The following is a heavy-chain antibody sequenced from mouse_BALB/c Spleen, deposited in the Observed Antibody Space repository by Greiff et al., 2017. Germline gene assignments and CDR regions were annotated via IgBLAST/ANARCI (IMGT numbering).Heavy chain of an antibody. CDR3: ARNWDYDYDGSWFAY. CDR2: IWGGGST. V-gene: IGHV2-6-4*01. Sequence: VMLVESGPGLVAPSQSLSITCTVSGFSLSRYSVHWVRQPPGKGLEWLGMIWGGGSTDYNSALKSRLSISKDNSKSQVFLKMNSLQTDDTAMYYCARNWDYDYDGSWFAYWGQGTLVTVSA. D-gene: IGHD2-4*01. CDR1: GFSLSRYS. J-gene: IGHJ3*01.